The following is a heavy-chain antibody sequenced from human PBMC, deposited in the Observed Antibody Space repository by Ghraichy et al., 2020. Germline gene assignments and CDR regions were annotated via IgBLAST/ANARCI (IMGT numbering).Heavy chain of an antibody. CDR2: ISGSGGST. Sequence: GGSLRLSCAASGFTFSSYAMSWVRQAPGKGLEWVSAISGSGGSTYYADSVKGRFTISRDNSKNTLYLQMNSLRAEDTAVYYCAKARIPTVTTASGDYGMDVWDQGTTVTVSS. CDR1: GFTFSSYA. CDR3: AKARIPTVTTASGDYGMDV. J-gene: IGHJ6*02. V-gene: IGHV3-23*01. D-gene: IGHD4-17*01.